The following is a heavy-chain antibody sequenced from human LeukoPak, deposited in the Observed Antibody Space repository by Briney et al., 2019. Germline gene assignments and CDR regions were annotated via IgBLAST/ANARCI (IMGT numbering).Heavy chain of an antibody. D-gene: IGHD3-3*01. CDR3: ARAVPERNTFFGVVKTAENDYYYYMDV. Sequence: PGGSLTLSCSASGFTFSDYYTSCIPHAPGKRLECVSYISSSGSPIYYAHSVKGQFTISKDHAKNSPYLQMNSLRPQATAVSYWARAVPERNTFFGVVKTAENDYYYYMDVWGKGTTVTVSS. CDR2: ISSSGSPI. J-gene: IGHJ6*03. V-gene: IGHV3-11*01. CDR1: GFTFSDYY.